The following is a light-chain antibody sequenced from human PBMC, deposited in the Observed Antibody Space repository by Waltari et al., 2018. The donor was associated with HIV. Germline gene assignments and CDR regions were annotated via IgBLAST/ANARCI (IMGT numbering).Light chain of an antibody. Sequence: EIVKRQSPVTLSLSPGERATLSCRASQTIGTYVAWYHYRPGQPPRLIIYGASTRVTGVPERFSGGGSGTDFTLTIGSLQPEDFGFYYCHQYNDWPRCTFGPGTQLEV. CDR2: GAS. CDR3: HQYNDWPRCT. CDR1: QTIGTY. J-gene: IGKJ2*02. V-gene: IGKV3-15*01.